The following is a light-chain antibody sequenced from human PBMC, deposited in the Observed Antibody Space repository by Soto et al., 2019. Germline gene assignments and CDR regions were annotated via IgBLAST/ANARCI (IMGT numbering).Light chain of an antibody. J-gene: IGLJ3*02. CDR3: CSYTDGSSLL. V-gene: IGLV2-23*01. CDR2: EGN. Sequence: QSALTQPASVSDSPGQSISISCGGGRNDIGTYNLVSWYQQHLGKAPRLIIYEGNKRPSGVSNRFSASRSGNTASLTISGLQAEDEADYYCCSYTDGSSLLFGGGTKLTVL. CDR1: RNDIGTYNL.